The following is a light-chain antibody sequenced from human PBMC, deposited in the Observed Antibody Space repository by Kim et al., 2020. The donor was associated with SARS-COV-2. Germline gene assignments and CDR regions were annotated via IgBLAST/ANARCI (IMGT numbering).Light chain of an antibody. V-gene: IGKV1-33*01. CDR1: QDIADY. CDR3: QQYDSLPYT. J-gene: IGKJ2*01. CDR2: HAS. Sequence: DIQMTQSPSSLSASVGDRLTITCQASQDIADYLNWYHQKPGKAPNLLIYHASNLESGVPSRFSGSRSGTHFTFTINSLQAEDIGTYYCQQYDSLPYTFGQGTKLEIK.